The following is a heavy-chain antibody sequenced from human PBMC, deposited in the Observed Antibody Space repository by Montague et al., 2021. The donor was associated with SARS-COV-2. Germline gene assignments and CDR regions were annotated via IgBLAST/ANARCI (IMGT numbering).Heavy chain of an antibody. Sequence: TLSLTCTVSGGSISSGSYYWSWIRQPAGKGLEWIGRIYTSGSTNYNPSLKSRVTISVDTSKNQFSLKLSSVTAADTAVYYCARDGGIGDSGSNTWSYYYYGMGVWGQGTTVTVSS. CDR1: GGSISSGSYY. CDR2: IYTSGST. J-gene: IGHJ6*02. CDR3: ARDGGIGDSGSNTWSYYYYGMGV. D-gene: IGHD3-22*01. V-gene: IGHV4-61*02.